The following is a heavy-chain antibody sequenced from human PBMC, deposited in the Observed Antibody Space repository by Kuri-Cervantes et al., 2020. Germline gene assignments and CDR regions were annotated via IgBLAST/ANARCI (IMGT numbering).Heavy chain of an antibody. CDR1: GFSLSTSGMC. J-gene: IGHJ6*02. CDR2: IDWDDDK. D-gene: IGHD1-26*01. Sequence: SGPTLVKPTQTLTLTCTFSGFSLSTSGMCVSWIRQPPGKALEWLARIDWDDDKYYSTSLKTRLTISKDTSKNQVVLTMTNMDPVDTATYYCARSLSGSSYYYYYGMDVWGQGTTVTGSS. V-gene: IGHV2-70*11. CDR3: ARSLSGSSYYYYYGMDV.